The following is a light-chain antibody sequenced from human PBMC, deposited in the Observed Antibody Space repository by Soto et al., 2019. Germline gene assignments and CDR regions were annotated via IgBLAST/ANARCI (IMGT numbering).Light chain of an antibody. Sequence: DIQMTQSPSTLSASVGDRVIITCRASQSISNWVAWYQQKPGRAPKILIYDASSLETGVPSRFSGSGSGTEFTLTISGLQPDDFATYYCQQYNSFSRTFGQGTKVEIK. CDR2: DAS. CDR3: QQYNSFSRT. V-gene: IGKV1-5*01. J-gene: IGKJ1*01. CDR1: QSISNW.